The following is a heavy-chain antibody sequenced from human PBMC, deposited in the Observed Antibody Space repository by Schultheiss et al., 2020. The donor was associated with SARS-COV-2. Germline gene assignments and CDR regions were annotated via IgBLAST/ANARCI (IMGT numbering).Heavy chain of an antibody. CDR3: ARDVVPAAHDAFDI. CDR2: ISSSASTI. Sequence: GGSLRLSCAASGFTFSSYAMSWVRQAPGKGLEWVSYISSSASTIYYADSVKGRFTISRDNAKNSLYLQMNSLRAEDTAVYYCARDVVPAAHDAFDIWGQGTMVTVSS. V-gene: IGHV3-48*04. CDR1: GFTFSSYA. J-gene: IGHJ3*02. D-gene: IGHD2-2*01.